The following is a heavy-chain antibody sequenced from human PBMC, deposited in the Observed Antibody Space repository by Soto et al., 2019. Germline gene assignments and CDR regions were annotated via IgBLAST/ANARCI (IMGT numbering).Heavy chain of an antibody. CDR1: GFTFISYA. CDR2: ISGGGDTT. J-gene: IGHJ2*01. D-gene: IGHD3-10*01. CDR3: ARKVPGSTSRPNYWYVDL. Sequence: EVQLLESGGGLVQPGGSLRLSCEGSGFTFISYAMNWVRQAPGKGLEWVSAISGGGDTTFYADSVKGRFTISRDNSKNTVTLQMNSLGVDDTAVYYCARKVPGSTSRPNYWYVDLWGRGTLLTVSS. V-gene: IGHV3-23*01.